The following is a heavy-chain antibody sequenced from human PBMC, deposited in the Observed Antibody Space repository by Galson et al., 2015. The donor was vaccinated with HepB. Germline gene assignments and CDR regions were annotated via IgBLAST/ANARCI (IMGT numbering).Heavy chain of an antibody. J-gene: IGHJ3*02. Sequence: SLRLSCAASGFNFSHYVMHWVRQTTGKGLQWVSAVEPNGDTNYSDSVKGRFTVSRENAKNSLYLQMNGLTVGDTAVYYCVRGGGTYYLDAFDIWGQGTVVTVSS. CDR2: VEPNGDT. CDR1: GFNFSHYV. D-gene: IGHD1-26*01. V-gene: IGHV3-13*01. CDR3: VRGGGTYYLDAFDI.